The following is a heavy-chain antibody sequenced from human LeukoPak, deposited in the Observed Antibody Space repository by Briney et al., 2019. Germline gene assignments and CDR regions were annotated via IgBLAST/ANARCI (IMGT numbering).Heavy chain of an antibody. J-gene: IGHJ4*02. D-gene: IGHD1-26*01. V-gene: IGHV4-34*01. Sequence: SETLSLTCAVYGGSFSGYYWSWIRQPPGKGLEWIGEINHSGSTNYNPSLKSRVTISVDTSKNQFSLKLSSVTAADTAVYYCARHHPIADGSYYEGYFDYWGQGTLVTVSS. CDR1: GGSFSGYY. CDR2: INHSGST. CDR3: ARHHPIADGSYYEGYFDY.